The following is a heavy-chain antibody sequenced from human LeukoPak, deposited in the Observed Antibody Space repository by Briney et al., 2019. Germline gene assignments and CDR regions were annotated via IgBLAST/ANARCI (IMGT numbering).Heavy chain of an antibody. J-gene: IGHJ3*02. V-gene: IGHV3-23*01. CDR3: AKVFYYDSSGYYRDAFDI. D-gene: IGHD3-22*01. Sequence: PGGSLRLSCAASGFTFSSYAMSWVRQAPGKGLEWVSAISGSGGSTYYADSVKGRFTISRDNSKNTLYLQMNSLRAEDTALYYCAKVFYYDSSGYYRDAFDIWGQGTMVTVSS. CDR2: ISGSGGST. CDR1: GFTFSSYA.